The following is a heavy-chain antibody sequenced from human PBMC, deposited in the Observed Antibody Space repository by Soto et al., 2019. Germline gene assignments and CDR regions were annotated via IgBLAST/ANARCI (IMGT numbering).Heavy chain of an antibody. CDR3: ARDRDSSGWYSPFDP. CDR1: GYTFTGYY. Sequence: QVQLVQSGAEVKKPGASVKVSCKASGYTFTGYYMHWVRQAPGQGLEWMGWINPNSGGTNYAQKFQGWVTMTRDTSISPAYMELSRLRSDDTAVYYCARDRDSSGWYSPFDPWGQGTLVTVSS. CDR2: INPNSGGT. D-gene: IGHD6-19*01. J-gene: IGHJ5*02. V-gene: IGHV1-2*04.